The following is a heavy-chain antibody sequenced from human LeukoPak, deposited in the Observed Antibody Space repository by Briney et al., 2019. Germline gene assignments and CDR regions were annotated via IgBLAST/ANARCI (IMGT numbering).Heavy chain of an antibody. CDR2: ISAYNGNT. CDR1: GYTFTSYG. J-gene: IGHJ2*01. D-gene: IGHD3-9*01. V-gene: IGHV1-18*01. Sequence: GASVKVSCKASGYTFTSYGISWVRQAPGQGLEWMGWISAYNGNTNYAQKLQGRVTMTTVTSTSTADMELRSLRSDDTAVYYCARTEYDILTGHPIYWYFDLWGRGTLVTVSS. CDR3: ARTEYDILTGHPIYWYFDL.